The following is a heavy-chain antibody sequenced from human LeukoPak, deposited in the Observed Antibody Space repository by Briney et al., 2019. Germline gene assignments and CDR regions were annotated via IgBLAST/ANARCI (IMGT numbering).Heavy chain of an antibody. CDR2: INTNTGNP. V-gene: IGHV7-4-1*02. Sequence: ASVKVSCKASGYTFTSYAMNWVRQAPGQGLEWMGWINTNTGNPTYAQGFTGRFVFSLDTSVSTAYLQISSLKAEDTAVYYCARDQRYYDFWSGYYNAGFDYWGQGTLVTVPS. D-gene: IGHD3-3*01. J-gene: IGHJ4*02. CDR1: GYTFTSYA. CDR3: ARDQRYYDFWSGYYNAGFDY.